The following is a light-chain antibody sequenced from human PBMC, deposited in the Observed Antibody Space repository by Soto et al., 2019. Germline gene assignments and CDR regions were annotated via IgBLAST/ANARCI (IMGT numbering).Light chain of an antibody. CDR2: KIS. V-gene: IGKV2-24*01. J-gene: IGKJ2*01. CDR3: KQATQSYT. Sequence: DIVMTQTPLSLPVTLGQPASISCRSSQSLVHSDGNTYFNWLQQRPGQPPRLLIYKISNRFPGVPDRFGGSGAGADFTLAISRVEAEDVGDYYCKQATQSYTCGQGTKVEIK. CDR1: QSLVHSDGNTY.